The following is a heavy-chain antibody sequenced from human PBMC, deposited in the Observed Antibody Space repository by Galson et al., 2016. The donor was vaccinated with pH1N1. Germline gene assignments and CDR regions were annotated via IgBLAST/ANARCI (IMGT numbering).Heavy chain of an antibody. CDR1: GYMFTSYG. V-gene: IGHV1-18*01. CDR3: ARLSGSRWLDP. CDR2: ISGYNGNT. Sequence: QSGAEVKEPGASVKVSCKAPGYMFTSYGITWVRQAPGQGLEWMGLISGYNGNTNYAQKFRGRLTMTTDTSTTTAYMELRSLRSDDTAFYYCARLSGSRWLDPWGQGTLVTVSS. J-gene: IGHJ5*02. D-gene: IGHD3-10*01.